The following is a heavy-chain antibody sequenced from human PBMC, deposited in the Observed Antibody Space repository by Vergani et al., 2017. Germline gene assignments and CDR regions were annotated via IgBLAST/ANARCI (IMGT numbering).Heavy chain of an antibody. Sequence: QVQLVESGGGLVKPGGSLRLSCAASGFTFSDYYMSWIRQPPGKGLEWIGEINHSGSTNYNPSLKSRVTISVDTSKNQFSLKLSSVTAADTAVYYCARDPAYYDSSGYWVVWGQGTLVTVSS. J-gene: IGHJ4*02. CDR3: ARDPAYYDSSGYWVV. CDR1: GFTFSDYY. D-gene: IGHD3-22*01. CDR2: INHSGST. V-gene: IGHV4-34*01.